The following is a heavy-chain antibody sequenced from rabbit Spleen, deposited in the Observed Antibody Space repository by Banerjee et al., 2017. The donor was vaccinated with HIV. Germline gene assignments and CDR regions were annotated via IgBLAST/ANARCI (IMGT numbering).Heavy chain of an antibody. D-gene: IGHD1-1*01. CDR3: ARGYASSSGLPTYYFNL. Sequence: LEESGGGLVQPGGSLTLSCKASGFDFSNYGVSWVRQAPGKGLEWIGYIEPVFGITYYASWVNGRFTISSHNAQNTLYLQLNSLTAADTATYFCARGYASSSGLPTYYFNLWGPGTLVTVS. V-gene: IGHV1S47*01. J-gene: IGHJ4*01. CDR1: GFDFSNYG. CDR2: IEPVFGIT.